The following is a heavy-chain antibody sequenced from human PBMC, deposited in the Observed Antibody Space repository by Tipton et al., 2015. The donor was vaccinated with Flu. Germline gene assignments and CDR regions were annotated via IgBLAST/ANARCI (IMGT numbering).Heavy chain of an antibody. CDR1: GGSINSYF. D-gene: IGHD3-3*01. CDR2: IYYSGSS. J-gene: IGHJ4*02. V-gene: IGHV4-59*01. CDR3: ARGGGLRFLEWLEERTYYFDY. Sequence: TLSLTCTVSGGSINSYFWSWFRQPPGKGLEWIGYIYYSGSSYYNPSLKSRVTISVDTSKNQFSLKLSSVTAADTAVYYCARGGGLRFLEWLEERTYYFDYWGQGTLVTVSS.